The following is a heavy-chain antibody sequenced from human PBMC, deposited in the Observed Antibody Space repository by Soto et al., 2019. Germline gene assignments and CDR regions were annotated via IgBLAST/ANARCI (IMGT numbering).Heavy chain of an antibody. V-gene: IGHV5-51*01. CDR1: GYTFTDYW. CDR3: AGHQVGYFEQDFYYYGMDV. D-gene: IGHD3-9*01. CDR2: IYPGDSKT. Sequence: GESLKISCRGSGYTFTDYWIVWVRQMPGKGLEWMGVIYPGDSKTKYSPSFQGQVTLSADKSITTAYLQWSSLKASDTAVYYCAGHQVGYFEQDFYYYGMDVCGQGTTVTVSS. J-gene: IGHJ6*02.